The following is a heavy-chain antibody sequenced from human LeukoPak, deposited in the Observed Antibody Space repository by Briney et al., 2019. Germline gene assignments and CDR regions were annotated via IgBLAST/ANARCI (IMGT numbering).Heavy chain of an antibody. CDR3: ARVYSSGWYRDFGYYYYGMDV. CDR2: IIPIFGTA. D-gene: IGHD6-19*01. Sequence: SVKVSCKASGGTFSSYAISWVRQAPGQGLEWMGGIIPIFGTANYAQKFQGRVTITADESTSTAYMELSSLRSEDTAVYYCARVYSSGWYRDFGYYYYGMDVWGQGTTVTVSS. V-gene: IGHV1-69*13. CDR1: GGTFSSYA. J-gene: IGHJ6*02.